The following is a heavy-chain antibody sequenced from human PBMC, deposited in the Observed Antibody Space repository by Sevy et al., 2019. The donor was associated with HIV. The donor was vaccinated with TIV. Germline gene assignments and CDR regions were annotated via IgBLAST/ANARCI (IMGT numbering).Heavy chain of an antibody. CDR2: TYFRSKWFH. D-gene: IGHD3-10*01. CDR1: GDSVTSSNAA. Sequence: QSQTLSLTCDISGDSVTSSNAAWNWIRQSPSRGLEWLGKTYFRSKWFHDYADSVNSRITINPDTSKNQFALQLKSVTPEDTAVYYCAREILSRGIRGVIGTWGQGTLVTVSS. J-gene: IGHJ5*02. V-gene: IGHV6-1*01. CDR3: AREILSRGIRGVIGT.